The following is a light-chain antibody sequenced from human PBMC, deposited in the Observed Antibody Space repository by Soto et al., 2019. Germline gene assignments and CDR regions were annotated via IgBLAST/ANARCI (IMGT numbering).Light chain of an antibody. V-gene: IGKV1-39*01. CDR2: TTS. Sequence: DIQMTQSPSSLSASVGDRVTITCRTSQPISNYLNWYQQKPGKAPTLLIYTTSNLQSGVPSRFSGGRSATHFTLAISSLQHEDFATYYCQQHYNTHRTFGQGTKVDIK. CDR3: QQHYNTHRT. J-gene: IGKJ1*01. CDR1: QPISNY.